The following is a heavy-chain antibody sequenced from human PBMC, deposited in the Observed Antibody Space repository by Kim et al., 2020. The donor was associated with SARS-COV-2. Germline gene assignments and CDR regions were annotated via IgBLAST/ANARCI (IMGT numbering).Heavy chain of an antibody. D-gene: IGHD3-22*01. Sequence: SLKSRVTISVDTSKNQFSLKLSSVTAADTAVYYWARALDYYDSSGNTLDIWGQGTMVTVSS. V-gene: IGHV4-31*02. J-gene: IGHJ3*02. CDR3: ARALDYYDSSGNTLDI.